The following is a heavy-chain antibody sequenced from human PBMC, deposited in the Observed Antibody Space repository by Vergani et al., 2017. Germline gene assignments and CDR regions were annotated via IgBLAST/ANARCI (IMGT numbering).Heavy chain of an antibody. D-gene: IGHD1-26*01. CDR1: GDYISSNNC. CDR2: ICHTEDT. J-gene: IGHJ4*02. V-gene: IGHV4-4*03. CDR3: AAIGYSRCGYYFDY. Sequence: QVQLQESGPGLVKPPGTLSLTCAVSGDYISSNNCWTWVRQPPGKGLAWIGEICHTEDTKYSPSLKSRVTVAVDESRNLFSLRLNTVPDADTVVYYCAAIGYSRCGYYFDYWGQGMLVTVSS.